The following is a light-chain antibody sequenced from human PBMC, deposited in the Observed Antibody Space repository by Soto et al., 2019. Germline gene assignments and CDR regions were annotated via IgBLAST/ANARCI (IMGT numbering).Light chain of an antibody. Sequence: DIQMTQSPSTLSASLVDRVTITCRASQRISRWLAWYQQKPGKDPKVLIWDASSLQRGVPSRFSGSGSGTEFSLTIISLLHADFATYYCQQYNRNCTWTFGLGTKVDIK. CDR3: QQYNRNCTWT. V-gene: IGKV1-5*01. J-gene: IGKJ1*01. CDR1: QRISRW. CDR2: DAS.